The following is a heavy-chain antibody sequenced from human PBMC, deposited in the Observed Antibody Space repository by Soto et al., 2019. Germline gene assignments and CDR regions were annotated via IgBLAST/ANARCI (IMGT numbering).Heavy chain of an antibody. J-gene: IGHJ4*02. CDR1: GFTFNSNA. V-gene: IGHV3-23*01. CDR3: AKKLEGCGSLDF. D-gene: IGHD1-1*01. CDR2: ISGSGDTT. Sequence: PGGSLRLSCAASGFTFNSNAMSWVRQAPGKGLEWVSAISGSGDTTAYSDPAKGRFTISRDNSKNMVYLQMNTLRADDTAVYSCAKKLEGCGSLDFWGQGTLVSVSS.